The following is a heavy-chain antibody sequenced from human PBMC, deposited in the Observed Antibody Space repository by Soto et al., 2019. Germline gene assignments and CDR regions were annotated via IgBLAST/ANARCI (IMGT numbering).Heavy chain of an antibody. Sequence: ASVKVSCKASGYTFTSYYMHWVRQAPRQGLEWMGIINPSGGSTSYAQKFQGRVTMTRDTSTSTVYMELSSLRSEDTAVYYCARGMSTGYCSSTSCYTRTGPRNWFDPWGQGTLVTVSS. J-gene: IGHJ5*02. V-gene: IGHV1-46*01. CDR3: ARGMSTGYCSSTSCYTRTGPRNWFDP. D-gene: IGHD2-2*02. CDR2: INPSGGST. CDR1: GYTFTSYY.